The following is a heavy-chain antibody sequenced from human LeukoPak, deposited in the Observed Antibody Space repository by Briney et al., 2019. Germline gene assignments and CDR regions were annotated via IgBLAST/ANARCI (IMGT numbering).Heavy chain of an antibody. CDR2: ISYDGSNK. D-gene: IGHD3-22*01. CDR3: ARDRGDSYYYDSSGYFARDYYFDY. V-gene: IGHV3-30-3*01. Sequence: GGSLRLSCAASGFTFSSYAMHWVRQAPGKGLEWVAVISYDGSNKYYADSVKGRFTISRDNSKNTLYLQMNSLRAEDTAVYYCARDRGDSYYYDSSGYFARDYYFDYWGQGTLVTVSS. J-gene: IGHJ4*02. CDR1: GFTFSSYA.